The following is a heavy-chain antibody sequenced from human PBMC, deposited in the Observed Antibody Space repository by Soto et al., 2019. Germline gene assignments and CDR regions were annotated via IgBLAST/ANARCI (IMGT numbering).Heavy chain of an antibody. V-gene: IGHV1-3*01. CDR1: GYTFTSYA. CDR3: AMAPFLYYYYGMDV. CDR2: INAGNGNT. Sequence: GASVKVSCKASGYTFTSYAMHWVRQAPGQRLEWMGWINAGNGNTKYSQKVQGRVTITRDTSTSTAYMELSSLRSEDTAVYYCAMAPFLYYYYGMDVWGQGTTVTVSS. J-gene: IGHJ6*02.